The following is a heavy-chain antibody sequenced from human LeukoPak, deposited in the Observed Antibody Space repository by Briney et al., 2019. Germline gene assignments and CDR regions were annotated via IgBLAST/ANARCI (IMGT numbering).Heavy chain of an antibody. CDR2: ISAYNGNT. V-gene: IGHV1-18*01. J-gene: IGHJ4*02. CDR1: GYTFTSYG. CDR3: ARTTASSSWSYYLDY. Sequence: GASVTVSCKAPGYTFTSYGISWVRQAPGQGLEWMGWISAYNGNTNYAQKLQGRVTMTTDTSTSTAYMELRSLRSDDTAVYYCARTTASSSWSYYLDYWGQGTLVTVSS. D-gene: IGHD6-13*01.